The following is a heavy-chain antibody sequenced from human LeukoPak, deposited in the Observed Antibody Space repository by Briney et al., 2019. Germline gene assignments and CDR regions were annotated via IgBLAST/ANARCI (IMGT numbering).Heavy chain of an antibody. Sequence: GGSLRLSCAASGFTFSNYAISWVRQGPGKGLEWVSAIRPDGDRTYYANSVRGRFTISRDNSKDTVYLQINGLRVEDTAVYYCAREQSVTRGWYTVYYWGQGTLVTVSS. CDR3: AREQSVTRGWYTVYY. CDR1: GFTFSNYA. V-gene: IGHV3-23*01. J-gene: IGHJ4*02. CDR2: IRPDGDRT. D-gene: IGHD6-19*01.